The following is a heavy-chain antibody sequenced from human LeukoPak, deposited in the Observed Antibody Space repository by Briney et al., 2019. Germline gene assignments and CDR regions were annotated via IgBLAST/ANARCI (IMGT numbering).Heavy chain of an antibody. CDR1: GYTFTSYD. J-gene: IGHJ6*03. CDR2: MNPNSGNT. Sequence: ASVKVSCKASGYTFTSYDINWVRQATGQGLEWMGWMNPNSGNTGYAQKFQGRVTMTRNTSISTAYMELSSLRSEDTAVYYCARGRKYCSGGSCRSRYYYYMDVWGKGTTVTISS. V-gene: IGHV1-8*01. CDR3: ARGRKYCSGGSCRSRYYYYMDV. D-gene: IGHD2-15*01.